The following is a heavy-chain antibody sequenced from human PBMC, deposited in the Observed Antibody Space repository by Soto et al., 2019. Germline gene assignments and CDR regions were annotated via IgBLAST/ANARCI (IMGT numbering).Heavy chain of an antibody. CDR3: AKAVGSYGNFDY. CDR2: ISWNSGSI. Sequence: EVQLVESGGGLVQPGRSLRLSCAASGFTFDHYAMHWVRQAPGKGLEWVSRISWNSGSIGYADSVKGRFTISRDNAKNYLYLQMSSLRAEDTALYYCAKAVGSYGNFDYWGQGTLVTVSS. D-gene: IGHD5-18*01. J-gene: IGHJ4*02. CDR1: GFTFDHYA. V-gene: IGHV3-9*01.